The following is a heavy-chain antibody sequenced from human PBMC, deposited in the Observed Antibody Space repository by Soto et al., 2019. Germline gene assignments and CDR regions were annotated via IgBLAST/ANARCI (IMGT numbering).Heavy chain of an antibody. CDR3: ASLRFLEWLPAFEDYYMDV. Sequence: PSETLSLTCDVSGGSTMISSYYCAWIRQPPGKGLEWIGSMYYSGSTYYNPSLKSRVTMSVDTSKNQFYLKLSSVTAADTAVYYCASLRFLEWLPAFEDYYMDVWGKGTTVTVSS. J-gene: IGHJ6*03. V-gene: IGHV4-39*01. CDR1: GGSTMISSYY. D-gene: IGHD3-3*01. CDR2: MYYSGST.